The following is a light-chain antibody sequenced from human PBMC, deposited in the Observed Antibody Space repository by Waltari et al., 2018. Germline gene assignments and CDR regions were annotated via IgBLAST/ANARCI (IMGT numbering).Light chain of an antibody. V-gene: IGLV4-69*01. CDR2: VNSDGSH. J-gene: IGLJ3*02. Sequence: QLVVTQSPSASAPLGASVKLTCTLSSGHSSNVIAWLQQRPEKGPRYLMKVNSDGSHSKGDEIPDRFSGSSSGAERDLTISSLQSDDEADYYCETGGHGTWVFGGGTKLTVL. CDR3: ETGGHGTWV. CDR1: SGHSSNV.